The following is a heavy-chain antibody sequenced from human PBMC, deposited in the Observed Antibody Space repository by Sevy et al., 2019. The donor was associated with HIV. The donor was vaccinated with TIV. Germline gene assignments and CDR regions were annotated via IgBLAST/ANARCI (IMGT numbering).Heavy chain of an antibody. Sequence: GGSLRLSCAASGFSFSQYSMNWVRQAPGKGPEWLSYISGSSGTIYYAGSVKGRFTISRDNAKNSVYLQMNSLRDEDSAVYYCARVVLYYDANYCDFWGQGALVTVSS. V-gene: IGHV3-48*02. J-gene: IGHJ4*02. CDR2: ISGSSGTI. D-gene: IGHD3-22*01. CDR1: GFSFSQYS. CDR3: ARVVLYYDANYCDF.